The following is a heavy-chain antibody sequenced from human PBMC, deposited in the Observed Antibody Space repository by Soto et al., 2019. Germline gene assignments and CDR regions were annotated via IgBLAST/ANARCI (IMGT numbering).Heavy chain of an antibody. CDR2: IDPSDSYT. J-gene: IGHJ6*02. CDR3: ARQGYCSGGSCFLSSYYYYYGMDV. Sequence: GESLKISCKGSGYSFTSYWISWVRQMPGKGLEWMGRIDPSDSYTNYSPSFQGHVTISADKSISTAYLQWSSLKASDTAMYYCARQGYCSGGSCFLSSYYYYYGMDVWGQGTMVTVSS. V-gene: IGHV5-10-1*01. D-gene: IGHD2-15*01. CDR1: GYSFTSYW.